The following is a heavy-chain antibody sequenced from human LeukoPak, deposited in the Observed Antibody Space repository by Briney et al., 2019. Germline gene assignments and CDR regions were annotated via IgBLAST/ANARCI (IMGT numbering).Heavy chain of an antibody. CDR1: GFIFSHYA. CDR3: ARDRAAAPWGYFDY. Sequence: GGSLRLSCEASGFIFSHYAMHWVRQSPGKGLEWVALISYDGSNIQYADSVKGRFTISRDDSKNTLYLQMNTLRTEDTALYYCARDRAAAPWGYFDYWGQGTLVTVSS. CDR2: ISYDGSNI. V-gene: IGHV3-30-3*01. D-gene: IGHD6-13*01. J-gene: IGHJ4*02.